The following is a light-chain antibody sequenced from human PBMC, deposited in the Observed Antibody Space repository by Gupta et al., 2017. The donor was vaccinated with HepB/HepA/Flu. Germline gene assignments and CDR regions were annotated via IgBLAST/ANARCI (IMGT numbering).Light chain of an antibody. CDR2: RNT. V-gene: IGLV3-9*01. J-gene: IGLJ2*01. Sequence: SYELTQPLSVSVALGHTARITCGGSNFESKNVHWYRQRPGQAPVLVIYRNTNRPPGIPERFSGSNSRNTATLTISRAQAGDEADYYCRVCHNNTAVVFGGGTKLTVL. CDR1: NFESKN. CDR3: RVCHNNTAVV.